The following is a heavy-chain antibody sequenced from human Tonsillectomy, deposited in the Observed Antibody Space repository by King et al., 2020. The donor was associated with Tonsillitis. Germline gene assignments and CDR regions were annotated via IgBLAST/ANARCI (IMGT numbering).Heavy chain of an antibody. CDR3: ASSVSGWGY. Sequence: QLVQSGGGLVQPGGSLRLSCAVSGFTYSSHWAWIRQAPGKGLEWVANIKQDGGEQYYVDSVKGRLTISRDNAKNSLYLEMNSLRAEDTAVYYCASSVSGWGYWGQGTQVTVSS. V-gene: IGHV3-7*01. D-gene: IGHD3-10*01. CDR1: GFTYSSHW. J-gene: IGHJ4*02. CDR2: IKQDGGEQ.